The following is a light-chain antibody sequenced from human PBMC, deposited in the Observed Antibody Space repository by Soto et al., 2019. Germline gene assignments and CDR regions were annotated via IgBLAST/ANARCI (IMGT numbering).Light chain of an antibody. CDR3: SSARSYIHVV. Sequence: QSALTQPASVSGSPGQSITISCTGTSSYVGSDNLVSWFQQHPGKAPKLMIYEVNKRPSGVSNRFSGSKSGNTASLTISGLQAEDEADYYCSSARSYIHVVFGGGTKAHRP. CDR1: SSYVGSDNL. CDR2: EVN. J-gene: IGLJ2*01. V-gene: IGLV2-23*02.